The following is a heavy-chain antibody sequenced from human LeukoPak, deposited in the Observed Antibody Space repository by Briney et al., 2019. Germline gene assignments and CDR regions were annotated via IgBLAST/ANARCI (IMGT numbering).Heavy chain of an antibody. Sequence: SVKVSCKASGGTFSSYAISWVRQAPGQGLEWMGRIIPIFGTANYAQKFQGRVTITTDESTSTAYMELSSLRSEDTAVYYCARGGSHYGDYPFDYWGQGTLVTVSS. CDR3: ARGGSHYGDYPFDY. V-gene: IGHV1-69*05. CDR2: IIPIFGTA. D-gene: IGHD4-17*01. CDR1: GGTFSSYA. J-gene: IGHJ4*02.